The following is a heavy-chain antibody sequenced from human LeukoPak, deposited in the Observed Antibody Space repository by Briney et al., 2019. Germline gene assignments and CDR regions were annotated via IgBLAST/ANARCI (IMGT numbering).Heavy chain of an antibody. CDR3: ARGAFYDSSGYLGGNFDY. Sequence: ASVKVSCKASGGTFSSYAISLVRQAPGQGLEWMGRIIPIFGTANYAQKFQGRVTITTDESTSTAYMELSSLRSEDTAVYYCARGAFYDSSGYLGGNFDYWGQGTLVTVSS. CDR2: IIPIFGTA. D-gene: IGHD3-22*01. V-gene: IGHV1-69*05. J-gene: IGHJ4*02. CDR1: GGTFSSYA.